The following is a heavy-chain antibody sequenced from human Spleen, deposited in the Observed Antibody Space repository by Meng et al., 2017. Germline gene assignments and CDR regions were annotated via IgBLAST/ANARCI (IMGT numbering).Heavy chain of an antibody. CDR2: ISSSSSYT. D-gene: IGHD3-22*01. CDR1: GFTFSSYS. J-gene: IGHJ4*02. Sequence: GGSLRLSCAASGFTFSSYSMNWVRQAPGKGLEWVSSISSSSSYTYYADSVKGRFTISRDNAKNSLYLQMNSLRAEDTAVYYCARGSDSSGYYYGWDYFDYWGQGTLVTVSS. CDR3: ARGSDSSGYYYGWDYFDY. V-gene: IGHV3-21*01.